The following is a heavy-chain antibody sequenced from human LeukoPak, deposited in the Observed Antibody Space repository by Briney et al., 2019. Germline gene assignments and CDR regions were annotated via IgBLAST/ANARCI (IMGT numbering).Heavy chain of an antibody. CDR2: VSASGAST. CDR1: GFSFSNYG. D-gene: IGHD1-1*01. V-gene: IGHV3-23*01. J-gene: IGHJ4*02. Sequence: GGFLRLSCAASGFSFSNYGMSWVRQAPGKGLEWVSGVSASGASTYSEDSVKGRFIISRDNSKNTVLLQMNSLRAEDTAVYYCARQHTAWYVDYWGQGILVTVSS. CDR3: ARQHTAWYVDY.